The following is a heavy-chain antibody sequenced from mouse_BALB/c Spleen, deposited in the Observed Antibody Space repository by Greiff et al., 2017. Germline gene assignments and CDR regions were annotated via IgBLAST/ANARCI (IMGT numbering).Heavy chain of an antibody. CDR2: ISYDGSN. V-gene: IGHV3-6*02. J-gene: IGHJ4*01. CDR3: ARDYRYDDAMDY. Sequence: EVKLMESGPGLVKPSQSLSLTCSVTGYSITSGYYWNWIRQFPGNKLEWMGYISYDGSNNYNPSLKNRISITRDTSKNQFFLKLNSVTTEDTATYYCARDYRYDDAMDYWGQGTSVTVSS. D-gene: IGHD2-14*01. CDR1: GYSITSGYY.